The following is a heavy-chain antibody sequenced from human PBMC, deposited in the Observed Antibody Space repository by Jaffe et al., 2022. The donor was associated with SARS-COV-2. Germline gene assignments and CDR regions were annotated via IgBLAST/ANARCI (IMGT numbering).Heavy chain of an antibody. Sequence: EVQLVESGGGLIQPGGSLRLSCAASGFTVSNNYMSWVRRAPGKGLEWVSLIYSTGSTYYADSVKGRFTISRDTSRNTLFLQMNSLRAEDTAVYYCARYSVLMTGLDNWGQGALVTVSS. CDR3: ARYSVLMTGLDN. J-gene: IGHJ4*02. CDR2: IYSTGST. D-gene: IGHD2-21*01. V-gene: IGHV3-53*01. CDR1: GFTVSNNY.